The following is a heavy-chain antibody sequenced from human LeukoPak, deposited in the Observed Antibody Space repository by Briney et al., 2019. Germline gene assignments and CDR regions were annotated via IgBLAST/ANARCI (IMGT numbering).Heavy chain of an antibody. CDR2: IYYSGST. V-gene: IGHV4-59*01. CDR1: GGSISSYY. CDR3: ARDAAGFDY. Sequence: SETLSLTCTVSGGSISSYYWSWIRQPPGKGLEWIGYIYYSGSTNYNPSLKSRVTISVDTSKNQFSLKLSSVTAADTAVYYCARDAAGFDYWGQGTLVTVSS. D-gene: IGHD2-15*01. J-gene: IGHJ4*02.